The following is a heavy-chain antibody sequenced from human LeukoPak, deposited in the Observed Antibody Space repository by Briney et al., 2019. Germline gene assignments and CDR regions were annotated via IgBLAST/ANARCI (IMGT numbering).Heavy chain of an antibody. V-gene: IGHV2-5*02. CDR2: IYWDDDK. J-gene: IGHJ3*02. CDR1: GFSLRTSGVG. CDR3: AHSHQGLHAFDI. Sequence: SGPTLLKPTQTLTLTCTFSGFSLRTSGVGVGWIRQPPGKALEWLALIYWDDDKRYSPSLKSRLTITKDTSKNQVVLTMTNMDPVDTATYYCAHSHQGLHAFDIWGQGTMVTVSS.